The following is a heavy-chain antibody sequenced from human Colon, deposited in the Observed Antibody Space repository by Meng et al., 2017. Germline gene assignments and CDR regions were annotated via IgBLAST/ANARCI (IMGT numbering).Heavy chain of an antibody. CDR2: INAGNGNT. CDR1: GYSFTTYA. D-gene: IGHD2-2*01. J-gene: IGHJ4*02. Sequence: GQLVESGGEVKKPGAAVKVSCKASGYSFTTYAMHWVRQAPGQRLEWMGWINAGNGNTKYSEKFQSRVTITRDTAASTAYMELSSLRSEDTAVYYCARTGCSSSSCYDYWGQGTLVTVSS. V-gene: IGHV1-3*01. CDR3: ARTGCSSSSCYDY.